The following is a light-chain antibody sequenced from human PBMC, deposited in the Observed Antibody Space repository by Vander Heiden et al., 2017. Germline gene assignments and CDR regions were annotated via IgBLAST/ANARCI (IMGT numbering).Light chain of an antibody. J-gene: IGLJ3*02. CDR3: QSYDSSLSGSV. CDR2: GNS. Sequence: QSVLTQPPSVSGAPGPQVTISCTGTSSNIGAGYDVHWYQQLPGTAPKLLIYGNSNRPSGVPDRFSGSKSGTSASLAITGLQAEDEADYYCQSYDSSLSGSVFGGGTKLTVL. CDR1: SSNIGAGYD. V-gene: IGLV1-40*01.